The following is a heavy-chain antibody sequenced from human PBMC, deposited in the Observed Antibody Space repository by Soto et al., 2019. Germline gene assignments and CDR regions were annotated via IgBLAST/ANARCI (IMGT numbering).Heavy chain of an antibody. D-gene: IGHD5-12*01. J-gene: IGHJ4*02. V-gene: IGHV4-59*08. Sequence: ETLSLTCTVSGGSISSYYWSWIRQPPGKGLEWIGCIYYSGSTNYNPSLKSRVTISVDTSKNQFSLKLSSVTAADTAVYYCARRYGSSFDYWDQGTLVTVSS. CDR2: IYYSGST. CDR1: GGSISSYY. CDR3: ARRYGSSFDY.